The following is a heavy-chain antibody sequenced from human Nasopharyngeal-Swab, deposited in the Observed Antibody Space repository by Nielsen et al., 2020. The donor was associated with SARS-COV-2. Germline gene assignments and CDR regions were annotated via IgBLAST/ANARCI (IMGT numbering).Heavy chain of an antibody. CDR1: GFTFSSYA. J-gene: IGHJ4*02. CDR2: ISSNGGST. CDR3: ATGDDYGRDY. D-gene: IGHD4-17*01. V-gene: IGHV3-64*01. Sequence: GESLKISCAASGFTFSSYAMHWVRQAPGKGLEYVSAISSNGGSTYYANSVKGRFTISRDNSKNTLYLQMGSLRAEDMAVYYRATGDDYGRDYWGQGTLVTVSS.